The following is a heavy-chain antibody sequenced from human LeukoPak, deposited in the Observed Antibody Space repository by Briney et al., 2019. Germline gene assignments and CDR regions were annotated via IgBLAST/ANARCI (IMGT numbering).Heavy chain of an antibody. D-gene: IGHD3-10*01. V-gene: IGHV4-39*01. CDR2: IYYSGST. Sequence: SETLSLTCTVSGGSISSSSYYWGWIRQPPGKGLEWIGSIYYSGSTYYNPSLKSRVTISVDTSKNQFSLKLSSVTAADTAVYYCARHVTMVRGVIITLGYYMDVWGKGTTVTISS. CDR1: GGSISSSSYY. CDR3: ARHVTMVRGVIITLGYYMDV. J-gene: IGHJ6*03.